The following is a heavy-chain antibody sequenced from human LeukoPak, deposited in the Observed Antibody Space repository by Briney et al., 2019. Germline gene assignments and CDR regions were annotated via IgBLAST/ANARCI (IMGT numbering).Heavy chain of an antibody. Sequence: SETLSLTCIVSGGSISSSSYYWGWIRQPPGKGLEWIGRIYYTGSTYYNPSLKSRVTISVDTSKNQFSLKLSSVTAADTAVYYCARDPYSGTYSVGLYYYYMDVWGKGTTVTVSS. CDR1: GGSISSSSYY. J-gene: IGHJ6*03. CDR3: ARDPYSGTYSVGLYYYYMDV. V-gene: IGHV4-39*02. D-gene: IGHD1-26*01. CDR2: IYYTGST.